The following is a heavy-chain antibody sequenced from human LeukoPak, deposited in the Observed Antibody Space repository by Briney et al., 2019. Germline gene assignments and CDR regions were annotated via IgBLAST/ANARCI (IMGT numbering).Heavy chain of an antibody. CDR1: GFSFSSYG. V-gene: IGHV3-21*01. Sequence: GGSLRLSCEGSGFSFSSYGMNWVRQAPGKGLEWVASISGSSAYIFYAASVKGRFTISRDNSKNTLYLQMNSLSAEDTAVYYCARWVVATMFDYWGQGTLVTVSS. D-gene: IGHD5-12*01. CDR3: ARWVVATMFDY. J-gene: IGHJ4*02. CDR2: ISGSSAYI.